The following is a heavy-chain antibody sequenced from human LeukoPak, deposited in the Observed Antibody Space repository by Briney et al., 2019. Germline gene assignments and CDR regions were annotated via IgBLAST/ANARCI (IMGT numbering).Heavy chain of an antibody. V-gene: IGHV4-30-2*01. J-gene: IGHJ3*02. CDR3: AGGFRAFDI. CDR2: IYHSGST. Sequence: SQTLSLTCTVSGGSISSGGYYWSWIRQPPGEGLEWIGYIYHSGSTYYNPSLKSRVTISVDRSKNQFSLKLSSVTAADTAVYYCAGGFRAFDIWGQGTMVTVSS. CDR1: GGSISSGGYY.